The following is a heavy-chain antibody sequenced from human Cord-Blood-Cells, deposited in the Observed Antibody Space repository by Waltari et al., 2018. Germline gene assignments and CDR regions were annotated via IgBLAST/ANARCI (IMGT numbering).Heavy chain of an antibody. CDR2: TYYGGST. CDR1: GGSISSSSSY. J-gene: IGHJ5*02. CDR3: ARGGGDIVVVPAANSYNWFDP. V-gene: IGHV4-39*01. Sequence: QLQLQESGPGLVKPSETLSLTCTVSGGSISSSSSYWGLIRQPPGKGLAWIGSTYYGGSTYYNPSLKSRVTISVDTSKNQFPLKLSSVTASDTAVYYCARGGGDIVVVPAANSYNWFDPWGQGTLVTVSS. D-gene: IGHD2-2*01.